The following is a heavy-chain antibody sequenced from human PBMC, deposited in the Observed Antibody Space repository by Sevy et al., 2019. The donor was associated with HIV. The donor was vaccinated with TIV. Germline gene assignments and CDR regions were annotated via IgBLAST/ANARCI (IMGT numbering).Heavy chain of an antibody. CDR1: GVSISTHS. D-gene: IGHD3-10*01. CDR3: ARDMDNFYGMDV. J-gene: IGHJ6*02. V-gene: IGHV4-59*11. CDR2: IYYNGNA. Sequence: SETLSLTCTVSGVSISTHSWSWIRQPPGKGLEYIGYIYYNGNANYNPPFQSRVTLSGDTSMNQLSLKLTSVTAADTAVYYCARDMDNFYGMDVWGQGTTVTVSS.